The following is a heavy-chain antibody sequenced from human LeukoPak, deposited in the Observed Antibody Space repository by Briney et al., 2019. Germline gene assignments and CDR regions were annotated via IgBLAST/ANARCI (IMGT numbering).Heavy chain of an antibody. D-gene: IGHD3-22*01. J-gene: IGHJ4*02. V-gene: IGHV3-7*01. Sequence: PGGSLRLSCAASGFTFSKYSMNWFRQAPGKGLEWVANIKQDGSEKYYVDSVKGRFTISRDNAKNSLYLQMNSLRAEDTAVYYCAKDSFANYYYDSSGDGPFDYWGQGTLVTVSS. CDR3: AKDSFANYYYDSSGDGPFDY. CDR1: GFTFSKYS. CDR2: IKQDGSEK.